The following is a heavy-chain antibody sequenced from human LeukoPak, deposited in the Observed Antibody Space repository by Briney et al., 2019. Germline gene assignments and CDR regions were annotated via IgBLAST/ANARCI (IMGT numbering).Heavy chain of an antibody. D-gene: IGHD3-10*02. V-gene: IGHV1-18*01. CDR2: ISAYNGNT. CDR1: GYTFTSYG. CDR3: ARDSPQLLICRYDY. J-gene: IGHJ4*02. Sequence: RASVKVSCKASGYTFTSYGISWVRQAPGQGREWMGWISAYNGNTNYAQKLQGRVTMTTDTSTSTAYMELRSLRSDDTAVYYCARDSPQLLICRYDYWGQGTLVTVSS.